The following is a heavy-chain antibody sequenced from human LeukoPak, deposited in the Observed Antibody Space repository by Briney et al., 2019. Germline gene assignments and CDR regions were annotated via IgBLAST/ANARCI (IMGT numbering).Heavy chain of an antibody. V-gene: IGHV3-23*01. D-gene: IGHD3-3*01. CDR2: ISASGGNS. J-gene: IGHJ6*02. Sequence: GGSLRLSCEASGFTFSDSAMSWVRQASGRGLEWVSLISASGGNSYYADSVKGRFTVSRDSSKNTLHLQMNSLRAEDTAVYYCARFLGRITISGVVPYGMDVWGQGTTVTVSS. CDR3: ARFLGRITISGVVPYGMDV. CDR1: GFTFSDSA.